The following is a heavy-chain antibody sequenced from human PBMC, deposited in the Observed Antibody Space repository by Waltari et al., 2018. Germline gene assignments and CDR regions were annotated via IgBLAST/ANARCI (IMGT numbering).Heavy chain of an antibody. CDR3: ARYPRLEMATNADAFDI. D-gene: IGHD5-12*01. CDR1: GGSFSGYY. J-gene: IGHJ3*02. V-gene: IGHV4-34*01. CDR2: INHSGST. Sequence: QVQLQQWGAGLLKPSETLSLTCAVYGGSFSGYYWSWIRQPPGKGLEWIGEINHSGSTNYNPSLKSRVTISVDTSKNQFSLKLSSVTAADTAVYYYARYPRLEMATNADAFDIWGQGTMVTVSS.